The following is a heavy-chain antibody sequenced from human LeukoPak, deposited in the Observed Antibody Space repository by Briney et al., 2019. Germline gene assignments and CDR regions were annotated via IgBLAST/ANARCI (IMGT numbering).Heavy chain of an antibody. CDR3: ARSETTTDAFDI. J-gene: IGHJ3*02. D-gene: IGHD4-17*01. CDR1: GYTFTSYG. V-gene: IGHV1-18*01. CDR2: ISAYNGNT. Sequence: ASVKVSCKASGYTFTSYGISWVRQAPGQGLEWMGWISAYNGNTNYAQKLQGRVTMTRDTSTSTVYMELSSLRSEDTAVYYCARSETTTDAFDIWGQGTMVTVSS.